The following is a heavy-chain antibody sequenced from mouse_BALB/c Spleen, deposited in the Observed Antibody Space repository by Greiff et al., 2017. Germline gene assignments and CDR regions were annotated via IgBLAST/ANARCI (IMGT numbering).Heavy chain of an antibody. CDR3: ARGRQLGLRFDY. CDR2: ISTYYGDA. Sequence: VQLQQSGAELVRPGVSVKISCKGSGYTFTDYAMHWVKQSHAKGLEWIGVISTYYGDASYNQKFKGKATMTVDKSSSTAYMELARLTSEDSAIYYCARGRQLGLRFDYWGQGTTLTVSS. D-gene: IGHD3-1*01. J-gene: IGHJ2*01. CDR1: GYTFTDYA. V-gene: IGHV1S137*01.